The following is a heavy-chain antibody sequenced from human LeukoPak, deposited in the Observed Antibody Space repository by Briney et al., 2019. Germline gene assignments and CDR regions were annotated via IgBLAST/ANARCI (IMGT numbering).Heavy chain of an antibody. V-gene: IGHV3-48*04. Sequence: GGSLRLSCAASGFTFSDYSLNWVRQAPGKGLEWVSYISSSSSTIYYADSVKGRFTISRDNAKNSLYLQMNSLRAEDTAVYYCARGQYYDPCYFDYWGQGTQVTVSS. CDR2: ISSSSSTI. J-gene: IGHJ4*02. D-gene: IGHD3-22*01. CDR3: ARGQYYDPCYFDY. CDR1: GFTFSDYS.